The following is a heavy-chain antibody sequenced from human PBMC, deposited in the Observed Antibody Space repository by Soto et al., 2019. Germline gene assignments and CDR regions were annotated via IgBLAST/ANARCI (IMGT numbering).Heavy chain of an antibody. J-gene: IGHJ4*02. CDR1: GSSINSGGYY. Sequence: SETLSLTCTVSGSSINSGGYYWGWIRQPPGKGLEWIGSMFYGVSTYYNPSLKSRVTVSVDTSKNQFSLNLRSVTAADTAVYYCARLPSRHLVDYWGQGTLVTVSS. CDR2: MFYGVST. D-gene: IGHD3-3*02. V-gene: IGHV4-39*01. CDR3: ARLPSRHLVDY.